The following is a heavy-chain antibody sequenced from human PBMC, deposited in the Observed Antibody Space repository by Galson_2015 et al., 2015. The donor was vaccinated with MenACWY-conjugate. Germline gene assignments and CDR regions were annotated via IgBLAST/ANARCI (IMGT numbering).Heavy chain of an antibody. Sequence: SETLSLTCAVYGGSFSGYYWSWIRQPPGKGLEWIGEINHSGSTNYNPSLKSRVTISVDTSKNQFSLKLSSVTAADTAVYYCARACPLPTSSYLRRYNWFDPWGQGTLVTVSS. CDR2: INHSGST. V-gene: IGHV4-34*01. D-gene: IGHD2-15*01. CDR3: ARACPLPTSSYLRRYNWFDP. CDR1: GGSFSGYY. J-gene: IGHJ5*02.